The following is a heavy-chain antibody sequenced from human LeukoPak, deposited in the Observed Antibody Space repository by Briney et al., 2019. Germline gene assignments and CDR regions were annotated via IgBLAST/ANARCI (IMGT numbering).Heavy chain of an antibody. CDR2: ISAYNGNT. V-gene: IGHV1-18*01. Sequence: ASVKVSCKASGYTFTSYGISWVRQAPGQGLGWMGWISAYNGNTNYAQKLQGRVTMTTDTSTSTAYMELRSLRSDDTAVYYCARDTSSGWSGYYRLYYYYGMDVWGQGTTVTVSS. CDR1: GYTFTSYG. CDR3: ARDTSSGWSGYYRLYYYYGMDV. J-gene: IGHJ6*02. D-gene: IGHD3-3*01.